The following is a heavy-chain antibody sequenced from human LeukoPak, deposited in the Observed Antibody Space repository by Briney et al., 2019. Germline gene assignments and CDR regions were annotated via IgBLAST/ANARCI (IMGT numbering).Heavy chain of an antibody. CDR2: ISSGGSTI. CDR1: GFTFSGYQ. J-gene: IGHJ4*02. Sequence: GGSLRLFCAASGFTFSGYQMNWVRQAPGKGLEWVSYISSGGSTIYYADSVKGRFTMSRDNAKNSLFLQMNSLRAEDTAVYYCARLRDNWGWGGDYWGQGTLVTVSS. CDR3: ARLRDNWGWGGDY. D-gene: IGHD7-27*01. V-gene: IGHV3-48*03.